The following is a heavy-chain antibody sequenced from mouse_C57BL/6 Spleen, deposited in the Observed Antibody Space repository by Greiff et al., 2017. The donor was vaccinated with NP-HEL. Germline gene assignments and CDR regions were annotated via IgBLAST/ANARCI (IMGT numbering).Heavy chain of an antibody. CDR3: ARNYYGSSYYAMDY. V-gene: IGHV1-64*01. D-gene: IGHD1-1*01. CDR1: GYTFTSYW. CDR2: IHPNSGST. J-gene: IGHJ4*01. Sequence: VQLKQPGAELVKPGASVKLSCKASGYTFTSYWMHWVKQRPGQGLEWIGMIHPNSGSTNYNEKFKSKATLTVDKSSSTAYMQLSSLTSEDSAVYYCARNYYGSSYYAMDYWGQGTSVTVSS.